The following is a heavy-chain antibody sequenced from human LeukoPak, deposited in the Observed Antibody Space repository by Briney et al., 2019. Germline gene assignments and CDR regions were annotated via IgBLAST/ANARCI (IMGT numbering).Heavy chain of an antibody. CDR2: MNPNSGNT. CDR1: GYTLTSYD. D-gene: IGHD3-3*01. CDR3: ARLRKSDDFWSGYYYYYYMDV. Sequence: GASVKVSCKASGYTLTSYDINWVRQATGQGLEWMGWMNPNSGNTGYAQKFQGRVTMTRNTSISTAYMELSSLRSEDTAVYYCARLRKSDDFWSGYYYYYYMDVWGKGTTVTASS. J-gene: IGHJ6*03. V-gene: IGHV1-8*01.